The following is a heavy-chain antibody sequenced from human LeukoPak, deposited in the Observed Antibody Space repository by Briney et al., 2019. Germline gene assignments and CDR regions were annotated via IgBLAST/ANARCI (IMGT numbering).Heavy chain of an antibody. CDR2: ISYDGSNK. V-gene: IGHV3-30*04. CDR1: GFTFSSYA. Sequence: PGRSLRLSCAASGFTFSSYAMHWVRQAPGKGLEWVAVISYDGSNKYYADSVKGRFTISRDNSKNTLYLQMNSLRAEDTAVYYFACQYSSSWYSPGELDYWGQGTLVTVSS. J-gene: IGHJ4*02. D-gene: IGHD6-13*01. CDR3: ACQYSSSWYSPGELDY.